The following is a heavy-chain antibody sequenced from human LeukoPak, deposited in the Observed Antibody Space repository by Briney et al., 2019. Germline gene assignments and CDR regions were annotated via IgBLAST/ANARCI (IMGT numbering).Heavy chain of an antibody. CDR1: GYSFTSYW. CDR3: AVVVAATLRDPVIGDPWGGFDY. J-gene: IGHJ4*02. V-gene: IGHV5-51*01. CDR2: IYPGDSDT. Sequence: GESLKISCKGSGYSFTSYWIGWVRQMPGKGLEWMGIIYPGDSDTRYSPSFQGQVTISADKSISTAYLQWSSLKASDTAMYYCAVVVAATLRDPVIGDPWGGFDYWGQGTLVTVSS. D-gene: IGHD2-15*01.